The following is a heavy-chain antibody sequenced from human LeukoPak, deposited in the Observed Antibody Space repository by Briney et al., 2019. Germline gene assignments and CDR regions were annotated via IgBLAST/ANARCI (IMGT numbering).Heavy chain of an antibody. CDR1: GFTFSRSS. J-gene: IGHJ4*02. CDR3: VRDYYCANGECHDY. Sequence: GGSLRLSCAASGFTFSRSSMAWVRQAPGKGLECVSSIASGGEYIYHADSVKGRFTISRDNAKNSLHLEMSSLRAEDTAVYYCVRDYYCANGECHDYWGQGTLVTVSS. V-gene: IGHV3-21*01. CDR2: IASGGEYI. D-gene: IGHD2-8*01.